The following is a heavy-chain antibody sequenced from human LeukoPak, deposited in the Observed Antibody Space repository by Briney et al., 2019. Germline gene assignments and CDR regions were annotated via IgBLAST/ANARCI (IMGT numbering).Heavy chain of an antibody. V-gene: IGHV3-21*01. CDR1: GFTFSSYS. D-gene: IGHD3-10*01. CDR3: ARETMVRGVYYYYYGMDV. Sequence: GGSLRLSCAASGFTFSSYSMNWVRQAPGKGLEWVSSISSSSSYIYYADLVKGRFTISRDNAKNSLYLQMNSLRAEDTAVYYCARETMVRGVYYYYYGMDVWGQGTTVTVSS. J-gene: IGHJ6*02. CDR2: ISSSSSYI.